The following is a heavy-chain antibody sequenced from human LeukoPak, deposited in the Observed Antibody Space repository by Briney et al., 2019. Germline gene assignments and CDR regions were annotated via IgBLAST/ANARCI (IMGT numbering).Heavy chain of an antibody. Sequence: SETLSLTCSVSGDSLSSYYWSWMRRPPGEGLEWIGYIHYSGSTNYNPSLKSRVSMSVDTSKNHFSLKLSSVTAADTAVYYCARGGYDSTGYHSIFDSRGQGTLVTVSS. V-gene: IGHV4-59*01. CDR2: IHYSGST. J-gene: IGHJ4*02. CDR3: ARGGYDSTGYHSIFDS. CDR1: GDSLSSYY. D-gene: IGHD3-22*01.